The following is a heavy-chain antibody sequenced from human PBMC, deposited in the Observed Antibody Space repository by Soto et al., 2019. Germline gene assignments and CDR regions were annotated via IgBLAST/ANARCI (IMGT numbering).Heavy chain of an antibody. J-gene: IGHJ4*02. CDR1: GFTFSSYE. V-gene: IGHV3-48*03. CDR3: ARSGYNVVFDY. CDR2: IRNSGSTI. Sequence: LRLSCAASGFTFSSYEMNWVRQAPGKGLEWISYIRNSGSTIYYADSVKGRFTISRDDAKNSLYLQMNILRAEDTAVYYCARSGYNVVFDYWGQGTLVTVSS. D-gene: IGHD5-12*01.